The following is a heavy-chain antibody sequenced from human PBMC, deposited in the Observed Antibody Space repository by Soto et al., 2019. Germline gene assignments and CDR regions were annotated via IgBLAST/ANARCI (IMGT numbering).Heavy chain of an antibody. J-gene: IGHJ4*02. D-gene: IGHD2-15*01. V-gene: IGHV1-69*13. CDR3: ARDRTGSLQTYYFDY. CDR2: IIPIFGTP. CDR1: GGTFSSYA. Sequence: EASVKVSCKASGGTFSSYAISWLRQAPGQGLEWLGGIIPIFGTPNYAQKFQGRVTITADESTSTAYMELSSLRSEDTAVYYCARDRTGSLQTYYFDYWGQGALVTVSS.